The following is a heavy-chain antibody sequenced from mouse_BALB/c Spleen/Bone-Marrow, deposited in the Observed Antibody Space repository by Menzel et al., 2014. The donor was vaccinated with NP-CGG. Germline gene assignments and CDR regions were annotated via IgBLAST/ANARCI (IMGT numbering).Heavy chain of an antibody. CDR1: GFNIKDTY. CDR3: ARDSRTTATPY. D-gene: IGHD1-2*01. V-gene: IGHV14-3*02. CDR2: IDPANGNT. J-gene: IGHJ3*01. Sequence: EVKLVESGAELVKPGASVKLSCTASGFNIKDTYMHWVKQRPEQGLEWIGRIDPANGNTKYDPKFQDKATITADTSSNPACLQLSSQTSEDNAVYYGARDSRTTATPYWGQGTLVTVSA.